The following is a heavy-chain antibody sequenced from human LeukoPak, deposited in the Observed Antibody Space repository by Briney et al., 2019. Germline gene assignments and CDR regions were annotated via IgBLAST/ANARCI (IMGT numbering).Heavy chain of an antibody. CDR1: GYTFTSYG. CDR3: ARRGRYCSSTSCYYAFDI. CDR2: ISAYNGNT. V-gene: IGHV1-18*01. D-gene: IGHD2-2*01. J-gene: IGHJ3*02. Sequence: ASVKVSRKASGYTFTSYGISWVRQAPGQGLEWMGWISAYNGNTNYAQKLQGRVTMTRNTSISTAYMELSSLRSEDTAVYYCARRGRYCSSTSCYYAFDIWGQGTMVTVSS.